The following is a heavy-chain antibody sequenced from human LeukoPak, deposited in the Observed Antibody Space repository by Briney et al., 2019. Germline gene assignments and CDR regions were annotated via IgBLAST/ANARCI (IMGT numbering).Heavy chain of an antibody. V-gene: IGHV1-18*01. Sequence: ASVKVSCKASGYTFTSYGISWVRQAPGQGLEWMGWISAYNGNTNYAQKLQGRVTMTTDTSTSTAYMELRSLRSDDTAVYYCARRLYCGGDCYTPSDYWGQGTLVTVSS. CDR1: GYTFTSYG. J-gene: IGHJ4*02. CDR2: ISAYNGNT. CDR3: ARRLYCGGDCYTPSDY. D-gene: IGHD2-21*02.